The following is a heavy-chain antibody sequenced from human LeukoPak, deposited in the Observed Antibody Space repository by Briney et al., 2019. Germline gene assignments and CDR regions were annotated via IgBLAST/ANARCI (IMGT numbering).Heavy chain of an antibody. Sequence: GGSLRLSCAVSGLTFSSFAVHWVRQAPGKGLEWVALISYDGSKTYYADSVKGRFTISRDNSKNTVYLRMNSLSTEDTAMYYCARDQSSGGRWLDYWGRGTLVTVSS. V-gene: IGHV3-30-3*01. CDR3: ARDQSSGGRWLDY. CDR1: GLTFSSFA. D-gene: IGHD2-15*01. CDR2: ISYDGSKT. J-gene: IGHJ4*02.